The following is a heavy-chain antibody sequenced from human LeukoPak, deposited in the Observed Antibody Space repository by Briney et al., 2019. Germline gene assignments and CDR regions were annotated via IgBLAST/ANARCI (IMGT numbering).Heavy chain of an antibody. CDR2: IYSGGST. CDR1: GFTVSTNY. V-gene: IGHV3-66*01. CDR3: ARGHRHTSGWYYFDC. D-gene: IGHD6-19*01. J-gene: IGHJ4*02. Sequence: PGGSLRLSCAASGFTVSTNYMSWVRQAPGKGLEWVSLIYSGGSTYYADSVKGRFTISRDSSKNTLYLQMISLRAEDTALYYCARGHRHTSGWYYFDCWGQGTLVTVSS.